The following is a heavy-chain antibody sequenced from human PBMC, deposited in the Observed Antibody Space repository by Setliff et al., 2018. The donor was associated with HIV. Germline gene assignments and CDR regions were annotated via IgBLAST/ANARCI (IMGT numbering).Heavy chain of an antibody. CDR3: VKDRGSGSFAFDI. CDR1: GFSFSNYA. V-gene: IGHV3-23*01. J-gene: IGHJ3*02. D-gene: IGHD1-26*01. Sequence: PGGSLRLSCAASGFSFSNYAMSWVRQAPGKGLEWVSTINSGERTFYAKSVKGRFTISRDNPKKTVYLQINSLRVEDTAVYYCVKDRGSGSFAFDIWGQGTMVTVSS. CDR2: INSGERT.